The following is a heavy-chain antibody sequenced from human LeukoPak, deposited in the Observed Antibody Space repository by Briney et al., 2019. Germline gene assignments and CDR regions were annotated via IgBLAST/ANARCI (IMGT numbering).Heavy chain of an antibody. CDR2: ISWDGGST. D-gene: IGHD6-19*01. CDR1: GFTFDDYT. Sequence: PGGSLRPSCAASGFTFDDYTMHWVRQAPGNGLEWVSLISWDGGSTYYADSVKGRFTISRDNAKNSLYLQMNSLRAEDTALYYCAKDYSSGWYVDYWGQGTLVTVSS. J-gene: IGHJ4*02. CDR3: AKDYSSGWYVDY. V-gene: IGHV3-43*01.